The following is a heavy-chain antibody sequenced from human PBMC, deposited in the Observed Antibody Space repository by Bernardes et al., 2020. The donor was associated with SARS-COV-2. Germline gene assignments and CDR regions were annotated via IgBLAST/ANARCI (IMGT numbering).Heavy chain of an antibody. Sequence: ETLSLTCAVSGYSISSGYYWGWIRQPPGKGLEWIGSIYHSGSTYYNPSLKSQVTISVDTSKNQFSLKLSSVTAADTAVYYCARGSYGYESVDYWGQGTLVTVSS. CDR1: GYSISSGYY. CDR3: ARGSYGYESVDY. CDR2: IYHSGST. V-gene: IGHV4-38-2*01. D-gene: IGHD5-18*01. J-gene: IGHJ4*02.